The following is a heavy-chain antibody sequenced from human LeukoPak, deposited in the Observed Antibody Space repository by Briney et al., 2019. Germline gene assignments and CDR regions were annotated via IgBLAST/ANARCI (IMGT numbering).Heavy chain of an antibody. CDR2: IIPIFGTA. CDR1: GGTFSSYA. D-gene: IGHD1-26*01. Sequence: ASVKVSCKASGGTFSSYAISWVRQAPGQGLEWMGGIIPIFGTANYAQKFQGRVTITADESTSTAYMELSSLRSEDTTVYYCAREKGYSGSYTFDYWGQGTLVTVSS. J-gene: IGHJ4*02. V-gene: IGHV1-69*13. CDR3: AREKGYSGSYTFDY.